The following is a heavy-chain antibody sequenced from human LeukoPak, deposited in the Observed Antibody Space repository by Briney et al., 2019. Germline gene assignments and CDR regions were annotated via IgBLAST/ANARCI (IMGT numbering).Heavy chain of an antibody. CDR1: GYTFTSYV. J-gene: IGHJ4*02. V-gene: IGHV1-18*01. D-gene: IGHD1-26*01. CDR2: ISAYNGET. CDR3: ARGRGDSGSYGTGFDY. Sequence: ASVKVSCKASGYTFTSYVVSWGRQAPGQGREWMGWISAYNGETNYTQNLQGRVTMTTDTSKSTAYMELRRLRSDDTAVYSCARGRGDSGSYGTGFDYWGQGTLVTVSS.